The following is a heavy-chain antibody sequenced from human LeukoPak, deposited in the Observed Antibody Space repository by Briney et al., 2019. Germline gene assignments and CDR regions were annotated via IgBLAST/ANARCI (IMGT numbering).Heavy chain of an antibody. Sequence: SETLTLTCTVSNGSISSYRWSWVRQPPGKGLEWIGYILTSGTTNYNPSLKSRLTISVDTSKNQFTLKLSSVTAADTAVYYCARLRVSGSYLYYFDHWGQGTLVTVSS. CDR2: ILTSGTT. D-gene: IGHD1-26*01. CDR3: ARLRVSGSYLYYFDH. V-gene: IGHV4-4*09. J-gene: IGHJ4*02. CDR1: NGSISSYR.